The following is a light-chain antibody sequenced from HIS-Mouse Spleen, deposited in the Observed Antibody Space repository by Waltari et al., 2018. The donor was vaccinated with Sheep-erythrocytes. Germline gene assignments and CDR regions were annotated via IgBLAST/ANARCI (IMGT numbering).Light chain of an antibody. CDR2: LGS. Sequence: DIVMTQSPLSRPVTPGEPASLSCRASQTLLHSNGYNYLDWYLQKPGQSPQLLIYLGSNRASGVPDRFSGSGSGTDFTLKISRVEAEDVGVYYCMQALQTPWTFGQGTKVEIK. V-gene: IGKV2-28*01. J-gene: IGKJ1*01. CDR1: QTLLHSNGYNY. CDR3: MQALQTPWT.